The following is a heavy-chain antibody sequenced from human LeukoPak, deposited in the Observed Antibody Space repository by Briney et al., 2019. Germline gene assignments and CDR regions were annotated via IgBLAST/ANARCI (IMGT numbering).Heavy chain of an antibody. Sequence: PGGSLRLSCAASGFTFSSYAMSWVRQAPGKGLEWVSAISGSGGSTYYADSVKGRFTISRDNSKNTLFLQMNSLRAEDTALYYCARLFSYGSVSTIPPRWGQGTLVTVSS. J-gene: IGHJ4*02. CDR1: GFTFSSYA. CDR3: ARLFSYGSVSTIPPR. D-gene: IGHD3-10*01. CDR2: ISGSGGST. V-gene: IGHV3-23*01.